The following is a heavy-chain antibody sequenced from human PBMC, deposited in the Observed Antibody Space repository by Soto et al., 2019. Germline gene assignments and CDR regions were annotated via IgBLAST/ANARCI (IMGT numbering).Heavy chain of an antibody. D-gene: IGHD4-17*01. Sequence: PGESLKISCKGSGYSFTSYWISWVRQMPGKGLEWMGRIDPSDSYTNYSPSFQGHVTISADKSISTAYLQWSSLKASDTAMYYCATPYGDYVNWFDPWGQGTLVTVSS. CDR3: ATPYGDYVNWFDP. J-gene: IGHJ5*02. V-gene: IGHV5-10-1*01. CDR1: GYSFTSYW. CDR2: IDPSDSYT.